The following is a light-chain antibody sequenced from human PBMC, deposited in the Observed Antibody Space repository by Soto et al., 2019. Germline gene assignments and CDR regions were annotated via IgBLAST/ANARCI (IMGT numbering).Light chain of an antibody. CDR1: QDISRL. V-gene: IGKV1-12*01. CDR3: LQDKSFPIT. Sequence: DIQMTQSPSSLSASVGDRVTITCRSSQDISRLLVWYQQKPGKAPRLLIYDASSLQRGVPSRFSGSGSGTDFTLTISSLQPEDFATYYCLQDKSFPITFGQGTRLEIK. J-gene: IGKJ5*01. CDR2: DAS.